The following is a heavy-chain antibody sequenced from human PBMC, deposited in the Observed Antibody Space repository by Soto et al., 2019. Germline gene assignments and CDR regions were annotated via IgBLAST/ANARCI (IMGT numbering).Heavy chain of an antibody. D-gene: IGHD1-1*01. V-gene: IGHV3-15*07. CDR2: VKSKADGETS. CDR3: ASRDWSHDYYRAMDV. J-gene: IGHJ6*02. Sequence: VQLVESGGGLVKPGGSLRLSCAASGFSVSNAWMNWVRQAPGKGLEWGGRVKSKADGETSDYDGSVKDRFTISRDDSKITLYLQMSSLRIDDTGVYFCASRDWSHDYYRAMDVWGQGTKVTVSS. CDR1: GFSVSNAW.